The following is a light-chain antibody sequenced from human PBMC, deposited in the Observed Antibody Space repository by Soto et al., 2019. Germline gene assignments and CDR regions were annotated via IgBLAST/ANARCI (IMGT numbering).Light chain of an antibody. CDR1: SSNIGRHT. V-gene: IGLV1-44*01. CDR2: SNT. Sequence: QSVLTQQPSASGTPGQTIAISCSGGSSNIGRHTVTWYQQLPGTAPRLLIYSNTQRPSGVPDRFSGSKSGTSASLAISGLQSEYEGDYYCAAWDDSMNGGVFGGGTKVTVL. CDR3: AAWDDSMNGGV. J-gene: IGLJ3*02.